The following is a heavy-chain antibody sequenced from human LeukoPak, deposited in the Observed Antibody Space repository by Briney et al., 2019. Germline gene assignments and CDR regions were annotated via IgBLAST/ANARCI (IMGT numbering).Heavy chain of an antibody. V-gene: IGHV4-4*07. J-gene: IGHJ1*01. CDR2: IYTSGST. D-gene: IGHD1-26*01. CDR1: GGSISGYY. Sequence: SETLSLTCTVSGGSISGYYWSWIRQPAGKGLEWIGRIYTSGSTNYNPSLKSRVTMSVDTSKNQFSLKLSSVTAADTAVYYCARALYSGSSWYFQHWGQGTLVTVSS. CDR3: ARALYSGSSWYFQH.